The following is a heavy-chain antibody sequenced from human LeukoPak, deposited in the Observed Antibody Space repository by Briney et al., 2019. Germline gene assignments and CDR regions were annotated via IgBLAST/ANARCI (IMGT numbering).Heavy chain of an antibody. V-gene: IGHV3-23*01. CDR3: TRPYYYDSSGYYNDY. J-gene: IGHJ4*02. Sequence: GGSLRLSCAASGFTFSSYAMSWVRHAPGRGLEWVSAISGSGGSTYYARSVKGRFTISRDNSKNTLYLQMNSLRAEDTAVYYCTRPYYYDSSGYYNDYWGQGTLVTVSS. CDR2: ISGSGGST. D-gene: IGHD3-22*01. CDR1: GFTFSSYA.